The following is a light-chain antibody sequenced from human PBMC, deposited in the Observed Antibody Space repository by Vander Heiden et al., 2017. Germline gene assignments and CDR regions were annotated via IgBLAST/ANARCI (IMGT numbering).Light chain of an antibody. J-gene: IGKJ4*01. CDR3: MQALQTPLT. V-gene: IGKV2-28*01. CDR2: LGS. Sequence: DIVMTQSPLSLPVTPGEPASISCRSSQSLLHSNGYNYLDWYLQKPGQSPQLLIYLGSNRASGVPDRFSGSGSGTDFTLKSSRVEAEDVGVYYGMQALQTPLTVGGGTKVEIK. CDR1: QSLLHSNGYNY.